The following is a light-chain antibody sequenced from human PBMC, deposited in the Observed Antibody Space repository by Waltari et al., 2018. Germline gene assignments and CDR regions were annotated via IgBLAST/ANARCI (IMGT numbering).Light chain of an antibody. CDR1: STDVGGYNY. V-gene: IGLV2-14*01. Sequence: QSALAQPASVSGSPGQSITISCTGTSTDVGGYNYVSWYQQHPGKAPKLLIFDVDNSPSGVSNRFSGSKSGNTASLTISGLQPEDESDYYCCSFTSRSTWVFGGGTKLTVL. CDR2: DVD. CDR3: CSFTSRSTWV. J-gene: IGLJ3*02.